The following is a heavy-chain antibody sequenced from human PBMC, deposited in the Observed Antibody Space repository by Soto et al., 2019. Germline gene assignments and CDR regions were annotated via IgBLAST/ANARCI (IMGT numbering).Heavy chain of an antibody. D-gene: IGHD6-13*01. CDR3: ARRGYSTSWSAFDY. J-gene: IGHJ4*02. CDR1: GFTFTNYW. CDR2: ITQDGTER. V-gene: IGHV3-7*05. Sequence: EVQLVESGGGLVQPGGSLRLSCAASGFTFTNYWMTWVRQAPGQGLEWVASITQDGTERYYVGSVKGRFTISRDNAKTSLYLQMNSLRDEDTAIYHCARRGYSTSWSAFDYWGQGSLVTVSS.